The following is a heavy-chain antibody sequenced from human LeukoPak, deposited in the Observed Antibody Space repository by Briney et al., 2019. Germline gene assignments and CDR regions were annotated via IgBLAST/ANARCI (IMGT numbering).Heavy chain of an antibody. CDR3: AKDPSVSGSYYGMDV. CDR2: ISWDGGST. V-gene: IGHV3-43D*04. D-gene: IGHD3-10*01. Sequence: GGSLRLSCAASGFTFDDYAMDWVRHAPGKGLERVSHISWDGGSTYYADSVKGRFTISTDNSKNSLYLQMNSLRAEDTALYYCAKDPSVSGSYYGMDVWGKGTTVTVSS. CDR1: GFTFDDYA. J-gene: IGHJ6*04.